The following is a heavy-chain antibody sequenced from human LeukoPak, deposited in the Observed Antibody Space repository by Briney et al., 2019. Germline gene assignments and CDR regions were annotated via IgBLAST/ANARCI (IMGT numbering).Heavy chain of an antibody. CDR1: GFTFGDYA. CDR3: TRDQTPYY. V-gene: IGHV3-49*04. CDR2: IRSNLYGGTP. J-gene: IGHJ4*02. Sequence: GGSLRLSCTASGFTFGDYAMTWVRQAPGKGVEWVGFIRSNLYGGTPEYAASVKGRFTISRDDSKSIAYLEMNSLKTDDTAVYYCTRDQTPYYWGQGTLVTVSS.